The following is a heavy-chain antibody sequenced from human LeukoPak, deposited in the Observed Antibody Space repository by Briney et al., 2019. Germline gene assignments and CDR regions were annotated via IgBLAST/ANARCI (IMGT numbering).Heavy chain of an antibody. Sequence: SETLSLTCTVSGASITSYYWTWIRQPPGKGLEWIGFIYYTGSTNYNPSLKSRVTISVDTSKNQSSLKLNSVTAADTAVYFCARVGGPAEYWGQGTLAIVSS. D-gene: IGHD2-2*01. CDR1: GASITSYY. CDR2: IYYTGST. CDR3: ARVGGPAEY. J-gene: IGHJ4*02. V-gene: IGHV4-59*01.